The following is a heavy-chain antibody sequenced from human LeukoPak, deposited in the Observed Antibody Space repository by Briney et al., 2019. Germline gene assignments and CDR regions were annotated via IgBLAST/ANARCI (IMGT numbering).Heavy chain of an antibody. Sequence: PSETLSLTCIVSGGSISSYYWSWIRQPPGKGLEWIGYIYYSRSTNYNPSLKSRVTISVDTSKNQFSLKLSSVTAADTAVYYCARGVDTAMVSGYFDYWGQGTLVTVSS. V-gene: IGHV4-59*01. CDR3: ARGVDTAMVSGYFDY. CDR2: IYYSRST. J-gene: IGHJ4*02. D-gene: IGHD5-18*01. CDR1: GGSISSYY.